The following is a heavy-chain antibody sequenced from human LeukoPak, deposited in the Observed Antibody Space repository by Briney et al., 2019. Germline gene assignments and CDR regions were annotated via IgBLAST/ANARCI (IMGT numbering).Heavy chain of an antibody. CDR3: AREVLGVGVVPAIDY. CDR2: ISSSSSYI. D-gene: IGHD2-2*01. V-gene: IGHV3-21*01. J-gene: IGHJ4*02. Sequence: PRESLRLSCAASGFTFSSYSMNWVRQAPGKGLEWVSSISSSSSYIYYADSVKGRFTISRDNAKNSLYLQMNSLRAEDTAVYYCAREVLGVGVVPAIDYWGQGTLVTVSS. CDR1: GFTFSSYS.